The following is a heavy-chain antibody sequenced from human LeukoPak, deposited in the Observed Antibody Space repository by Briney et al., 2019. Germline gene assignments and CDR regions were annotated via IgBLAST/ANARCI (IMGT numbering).Heavy chain of an antibody. CDR1: GFTFSSYA. Sequence: GGSLRLSCAASGFTFSSYAMSWVRQAPGKGLEWVSAISGSGGSTYYADSVKGRFTISRDNSKNTLYLQMNSLRAEDTAVYYCATPPPRITMIVVVFYYWGQGTLVTVSS. J-gene: IGHJ4*02. D-gene: IGHD3-22*01. CDR2: ISGSGGST. V-gene: IGHV3-23*01. CDR3: ATPPPRITMIVVVFYY.